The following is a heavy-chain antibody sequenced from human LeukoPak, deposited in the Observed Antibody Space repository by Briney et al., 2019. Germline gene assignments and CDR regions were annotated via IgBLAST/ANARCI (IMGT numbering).Heavy chain of an antibody. CDR1: GVPFSNYY. V-gene: IGHV4-34*01. J-gene: IGHJ4*02. Sequence: PSETLSLTCAVSGVPFSNYYWSWVRQSPSQGLEWIGEINHSGYTNYNPSLKSRVTMSIDTSKNQFSLKLTSVTAADAGVYYCTRAVAGYPDWGQGTLVTVSS. CDR2: INHSGYT. CDR3: TRAVAGYPD. D-gene: IGHD6-19*01.